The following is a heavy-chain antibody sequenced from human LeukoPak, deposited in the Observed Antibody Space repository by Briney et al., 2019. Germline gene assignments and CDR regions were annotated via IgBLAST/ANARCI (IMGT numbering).Heavy chain of an antibody. J-gene: IGHJ4*02. Sequence: GGSLRPSCVASGLSFKDHGMHWVRQAPGKGLEWVAFMRYDGSQILYTDSVKGRFIISRDNSKSTLHLQIDRLRVDDTAVYYCAKRLWFGDSLGGTFDYWGQGTLVTVSP. D-gene: IGHD3-10*01. CDR2: MRYDGSQI. CDR3: AKRLWFGDSLGGTFDY. CDR1: GLSFKDHG. V-gene: IGHV3-30*02.